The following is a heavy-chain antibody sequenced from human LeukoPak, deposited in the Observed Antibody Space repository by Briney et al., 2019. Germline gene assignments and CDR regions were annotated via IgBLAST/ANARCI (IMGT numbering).Heavy chain of an antibody. J-gene: IGHJ5*02. V-gene: IGHV5-51*01. CDR1: GYSFTSYW. CDR3: ARHLHGGYDILTGLDP. Sequence: GESLKISCKGSGYSFTSYWIVWVRQMPGKGLEWMGIIYPGDSDTRYSPSFQGEVTISADKSISTAYLQWSSLKASDTAMYYCARHLHGGYDILTGLDPWGQGTLVTVSS. CDR2: IYPGDSDT. D-gene: IGHD3-9*01.